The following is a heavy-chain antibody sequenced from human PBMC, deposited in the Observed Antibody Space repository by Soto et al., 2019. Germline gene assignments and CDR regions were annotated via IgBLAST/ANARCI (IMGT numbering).Heavy chain of an antibody. Sequence: SETLSLTCTVSGGSISSSSYYWGWIRRPPGKGLEWIGSIYYSGSTYYNPSLKSRVTISVDTSKNQFSLKLSSVTAADTAVYYCASPGIAAAGETTDYWGQGTLVTVSS. CDR1: GGSISSSSYY. CDR3: ASPGIAAAGETTDY. D-gene: IGHD6-13*01. CDR2: IYYSGST. J-gene: IGHJ4*02. V-gene: IGHV4-39*01.